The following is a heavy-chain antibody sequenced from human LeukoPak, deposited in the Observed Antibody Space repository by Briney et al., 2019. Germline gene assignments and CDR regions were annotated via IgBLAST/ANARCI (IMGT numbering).Heavy chain of an antibody. CDR3: ARGFGPMVRGVMVPFDY. J-gene: IGHJ4*02. D-gene: IGHD3-10*01. V-gene: IGHV3-23*01. CDR2: VSGSGAHT. Sequence: GRSLRLSCAASGFTFDDYAMHWVRQAPGKGLEWVSAVSGSGAHTYYADSVKGRFTISRDNSRDTLYLQMNSLRAEDTAVYYCARGFGPMVRGVMVPFDYWGQGTLVTVSS. CDR1: GFTFDDYA.